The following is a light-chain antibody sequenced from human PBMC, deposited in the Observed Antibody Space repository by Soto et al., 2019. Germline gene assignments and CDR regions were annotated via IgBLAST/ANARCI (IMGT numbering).Light chain of an antibody. CDR3: SSYINSITFVV. CDR1: NSDVGANNY. J-gene: IGLJ2*01. Sequence: QSALTQPASVSGSPGQPITISCTGTNSDVGANNYVSWYQHHPGKAPKLLIYEVSNRPSGVSSRFSGSKSGNTASLTISGLQAEDEADYYCSSYINSITFVVFGGGTKLTVL. V-gene: IGLV2-14*01. CDR2: EVS.